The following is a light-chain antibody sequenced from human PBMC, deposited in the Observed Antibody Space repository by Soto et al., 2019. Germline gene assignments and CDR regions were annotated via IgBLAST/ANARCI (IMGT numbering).Light chain of an antibody. CDR3: QQYGNSPF. CDR2: GAS. J-gene: IGKJ2*01. V-gene: IGKV3-20*01. Sequence: EIVLTQSPGTLSLSPGERATLSCRASQSVSSSYLAWYQQKPGQAPRLLIYGASSRATGIPDRFSGSGSGTDFTLTISRLEPEDFAVYYCQQYGNSPFFGQGTKLEIK. CDR1: QSVSSSY.